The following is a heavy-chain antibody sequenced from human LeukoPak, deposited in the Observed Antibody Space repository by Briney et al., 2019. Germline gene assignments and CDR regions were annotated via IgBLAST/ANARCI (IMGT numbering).Heavy chain of an antibody. CDR3: ARGFGNGAFDI. Sequence: SETLSLTCAVYGGSFSGYYWSWIRQPPGKGLEWIGEINHSGSTNYNPSLTSRVTISVDTSKNQFSLKLSSVTAADTAVYYCARGFGNGAFDIWGQGTMVTVSS. CDR2: INHSGST. V-gene: IGHV4-34*01. CDR1: GGSFSGYY. J-gene: IGHJ3*02. D-gene: IGHD4-23*01.